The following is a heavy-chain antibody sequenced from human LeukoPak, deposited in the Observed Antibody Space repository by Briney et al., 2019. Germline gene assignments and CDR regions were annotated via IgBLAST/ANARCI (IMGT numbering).Heavy chain of an antibody. D-gene: IGHD3-3*01. Sequence: SETLSLTCTVSGGSISSSSYYWGWIRQPPGKGLEWIVSIYYSGSTYYNPSLKSRVTISVDTSKNQFSLKLSSVTAADTAVYYCARQHDFWSGYPNWFDPWGQGTLVTVSS. V-gene: IGHV4-39*01. J-gene: IGHJ5*02. CDR3: ARQHDFWSGYPNWFDP. CDR1: GGSISSSSYY. CDR2: IYYSGST.